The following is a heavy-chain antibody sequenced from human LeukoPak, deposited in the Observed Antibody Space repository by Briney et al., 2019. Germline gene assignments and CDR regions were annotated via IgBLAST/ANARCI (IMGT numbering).Heavy chain of an antibody. V-gene: IGHV3-21*01. CDR3: AKDSPSRTATTEVPVDY. CDR1: GFSFRDYT. J-gene: IGHJ4*02. D-gene: IGHD1/OR15-1a*01. CDR2: ISSSSSYI. Sequence: GGSLRLSCAASGFSFRDYTMNWVRQAPGKGLEWLASISSSSSYIYFANSVRGRFTISRDNAKSSLYLQMNSLRAEDTAVYYCAKDSPSRTATTEVPVDYWGQGTLVTVSS.